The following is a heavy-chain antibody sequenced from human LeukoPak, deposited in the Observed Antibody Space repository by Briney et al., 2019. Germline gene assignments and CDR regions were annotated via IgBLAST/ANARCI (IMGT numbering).Heavy chain of an antibody. J-gene: IGHJ6*02. Sequence: GGSLRLSCAASGFTFSDYYMSWIRQAPGEGLEWVSYISSSGSTIYYADSVKGRFTTSRDNAKNSLYLQMNSLRAEDTAVYYCARDTTHYYYGMDVWGQGTTVTVSS. CDR3: ARDTTHYYYGMDV. V-gene: IGHV3-11*01. CDR1: GFTFSDYY. D-gene: IGHD1-14*01. CDR2: ISSSGSTI.